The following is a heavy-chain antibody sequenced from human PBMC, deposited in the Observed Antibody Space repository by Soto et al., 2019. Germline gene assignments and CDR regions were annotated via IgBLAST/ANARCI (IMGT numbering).Heavy chain of an antibody. CDR1: GWALSDYF. CDR2: INHLGSI. CDR3: ARGGISHWAYFYYMDV. D-gene: IGHD2-21*01. Sequence: SETLSLTCVVSGWALSDYFWSWIRQPPGMALEWIGEINHLGSINYNPSLKSRVTMSVDTSKNQFSLTLNSVTAADTATYYCARGGISHWAYFYYMDVWDRGTTVTVSS. V-gene: IGHV4-34*01. J-gene: IGHJ6*03.